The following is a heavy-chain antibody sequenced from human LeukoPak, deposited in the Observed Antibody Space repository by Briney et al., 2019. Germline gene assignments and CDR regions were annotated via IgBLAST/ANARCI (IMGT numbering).Heavy chain of an antibody. CDR1: GFTFSSYS. CDR3: ARGGVDYYGSGTYYLMYYFDN. D-gene: IGHD3-10*01. J-gene: IGHJ4*02. CDR2: ISSSSSYI. V-gene: IGHV3-21*04. Sequence: PGGSLRLSCAASGFTFSSYSMNWVRQAPGKGLEWVSSISSSSSYIYYADSVKGRFTISRDDPHNTLYLQMNSLRAEDTAVYFCARGGVDYYGSGTYYLMYYFDNWGQGALVTVSS.